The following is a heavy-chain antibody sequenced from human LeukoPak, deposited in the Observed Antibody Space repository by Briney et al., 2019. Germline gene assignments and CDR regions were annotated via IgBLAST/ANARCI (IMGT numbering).Heavy chain of an antibody. CDR2: FYYSGST. J-gene: IGHJ4*02. Sequence: SETLSLTCNVSGGSISSSSYYWGWIRQPPGKGLEWIGSFYYSGSTDYNPSLKTRVTISVDTSKNQFSLKLSSVTAADTALYYCARDFVYDSSDWRGGFDYWGQGTLVTVSS. CDR1: GGSISSSSYY. V-gene: IGHV4-39*02. D-gene: IGHD3-22*01. CDR3: ARDFVYDSSDWRGGFDY.